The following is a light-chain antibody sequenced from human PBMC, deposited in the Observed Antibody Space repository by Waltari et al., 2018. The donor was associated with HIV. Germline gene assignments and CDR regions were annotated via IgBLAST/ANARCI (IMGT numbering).Light chain of an antibody. CDR1: SSDVGASTS. J-gene: IGLJ2*01. CDR2: QVN. Sequence: QSALTQPPSASGSPGQSVTISCTGTSSDVGASTSVSWYQQHPGKAPKLMIYQVNKRPSGVPARFSGTKSGNRASLTVSGLQAEDEADYYCSSFAGSNNLMVFGGGTKLTVL. V-gene: IGLV2-8*01. CDR3: SSFAGSNNLMV.